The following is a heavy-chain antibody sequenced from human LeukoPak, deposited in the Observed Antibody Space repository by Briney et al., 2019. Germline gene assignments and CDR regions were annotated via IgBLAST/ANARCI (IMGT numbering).Heavy chain of an antibody. CDR2: LRASSSYT. CDR1: GIPFSDYY. Sequence: AGGCLRLSCVVSGIPFSDYYMTWIRQTPGQGLEWISYLRASSSYTDYADSAKGRFTISRDNDQNALFLQMNRLRVEDTAVYYCAAGTAADYWGQGTLVTVSS. V-gene: IGHV3-11*03. CDR3: AAGTAADY. D-gene: IGHD6-13*01. J-gene: IGHJ4*02.